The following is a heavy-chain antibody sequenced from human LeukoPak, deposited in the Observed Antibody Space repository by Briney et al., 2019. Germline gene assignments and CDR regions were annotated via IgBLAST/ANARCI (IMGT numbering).Heavy chain of an antibody. CDR2: INPNNGDT. CDR1: GYTFTGQD. V-gene: IGHV1-2*02. Sequence: ASVKVSCKASGYTFTGQDMHWVRQAPGQGLEWMGWINPNNGDTNYAQEFQGRVTMTRDTTISMAYMELSRLTSADTAVYYRASYPRYSSVPPFDYWGQGTLVTVSS. CDR3: ASYPRYSSVPPFDY. D-gene: IGHD6-19*01. J-gene: IGHJ4*02.